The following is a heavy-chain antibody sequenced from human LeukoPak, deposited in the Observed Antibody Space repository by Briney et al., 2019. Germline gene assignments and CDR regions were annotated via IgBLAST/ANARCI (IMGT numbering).Heavy chain of an antibody. V-gene: IGHV4-4*07. CDR1: GSSISSYY. J-gene: IGHJ3*02. CDR3: ASHSSGWYREAFDI. CDR2: IYTSGST. D-gene: IGHD6-19*01. Sequence: KPSETPSLTCTVSGSSISSYYWSWIRQPAGKGLEWIGRIYTSGSTNYNPSLKSRVTMSVDTSKNQFSLKLSSVTAADTAVYYCASHSSGWYREAFDIWGQGTMVTVSS.